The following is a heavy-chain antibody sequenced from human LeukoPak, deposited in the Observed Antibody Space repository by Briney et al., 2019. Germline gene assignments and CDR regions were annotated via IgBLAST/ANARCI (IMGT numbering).Heavy chain of an antibody. D-gene: IGHD4-11*01. CDR2: IYYSGST. J-gene: IGHJ6*03. CDR3: ARQVYSNYYYYYMDV. V-gene: IGHV4-34*01. Sequence: PSETLSLTCAVYGGSFSGYYWSWIRQPPGKGLEWIGGIYYSGSTYYNPSLKSRVTISVDTSKNQFSLKLSSVTAADTAVYFCARQVYSNYYYYYMDVWGKGTTVTVSS. CDR1: GGSFSGYY.